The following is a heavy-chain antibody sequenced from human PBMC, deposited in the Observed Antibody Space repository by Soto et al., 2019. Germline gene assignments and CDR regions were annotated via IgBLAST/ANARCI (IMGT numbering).Heavy chain of an antibody. J-gene: IGHJ5*02. CDR3: ARSVDP. CDR2: IFYGGTT. CDR1: GGSISSGGYY. V-gene: IGHV4-31*03. Sequence: QVQLQESGPGLVKPSQTLSLTCTVSGGSISSGGYYWSWIRQHPGKGLEWIGYIFYGGTTYYNPSLKCRVNVAVDTSKNQFSLKLNSGTAADTAVYYCARSVDPWCQGTLGTVSS.